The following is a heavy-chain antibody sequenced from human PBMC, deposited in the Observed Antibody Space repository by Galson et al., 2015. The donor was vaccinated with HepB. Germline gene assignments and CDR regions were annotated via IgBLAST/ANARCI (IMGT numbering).Heavy chain of an antibody. Sequence: SVKVSCKASGYTFSSYGMRWVRQAPGQGLEWMGWVSAYDGSTNYAQKFQGRVTLTTDTSTSTAYMELRSLRSDDTAVYFCATPSTAEAWGQGTLVPGSS. CDR2: VSAYDGST. CDR3: ATPSTAEA. CDR1: GYTFSSYG. V-gene: IGHV1-18*01. J-gene: IGHJ4*02.